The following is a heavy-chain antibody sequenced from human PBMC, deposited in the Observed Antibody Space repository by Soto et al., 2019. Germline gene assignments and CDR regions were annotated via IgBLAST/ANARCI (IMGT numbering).Heavy chain of an antibody. CDR2: ISAYNGNT. CDR3: ARDLMFGNIVVHYYGMDV. Sequence: ASVKVSCKASGYTFTSYGISWVRQAPGQGLEWMGWISAYNGNTNYAQKLQGRVTMTTDTSTSTAYMELRSLRSDDTAVYYCARDLMFGNIVVHYYGMDVWGQGNTVTVSS. CDR1: GYTFTSYG. V-gene: IGHV1-18*04. J-gene: IGHJ6*02. D-gene: IGHD3-10*02.